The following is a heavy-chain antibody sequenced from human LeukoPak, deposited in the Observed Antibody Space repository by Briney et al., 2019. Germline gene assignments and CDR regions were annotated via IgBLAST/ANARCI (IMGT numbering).Heavy chain of an antibody. J-gene: IGHJ4*02. D-gene: IGHD6-19*01. CDR1: GFIFSNYG. V-gene: IGHV3-33*01. CDR3: ARGWGRIAVAGGPGY. Sequence: PGESLRLSCEASGFIFSNYGMHWVRQAPGKGLEWVALIWYDGQTKFYADSVKGRFTISRDNSGNTLFLQMSSLRVEDTAIYYCARGWGRIAVAGGPGYWGQGALVTVSS. CDR2: IWYDGQTK.